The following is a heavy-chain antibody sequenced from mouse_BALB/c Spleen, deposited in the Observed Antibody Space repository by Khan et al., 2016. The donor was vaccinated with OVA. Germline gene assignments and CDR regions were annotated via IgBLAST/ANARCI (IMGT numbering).Heavy chain of an antibody. CDR3: ARGNYYGYYFDY. CDR2: ISYSGGT. D-gene: IGHD1-1*01. CDR1: GYSITSGYA. J-gene: IGHJ2*01. Sequence: EVQLVESGPGLVKPSQSLSLTCTVTGYSITSGYAWNWIRQFPGNKLEWMGYISYSGGTSYNPSLKSRISITRDTSKNQLFLQLNSVTTEDTATYYCARGNYYGYYFDYGGQGTPLTVSS. V-gene: IGHV3-2*02.